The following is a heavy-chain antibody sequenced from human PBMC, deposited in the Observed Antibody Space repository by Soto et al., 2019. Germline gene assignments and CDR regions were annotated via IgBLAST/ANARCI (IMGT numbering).Heavy chain of an antibody. CDR3: NSGYDRTFYY. V-gene: IGHV4-39*01. D-gene: IGHD5-12*01. Sequence: QLQLQESGPGLVKPSETLSLTCTVSGGSISSSSYYWGWIRQPPGKGLEWIGSIYYSGSTYYNPAFKSRVTISVDTSKNQSALKLSSVIAADTAGYYCNSGYDRTFYYWGQGTLVTVSS. CDR1: GGSISSSSYY. J-gene: IGHJ4*02. CDR2: IYYSGST.